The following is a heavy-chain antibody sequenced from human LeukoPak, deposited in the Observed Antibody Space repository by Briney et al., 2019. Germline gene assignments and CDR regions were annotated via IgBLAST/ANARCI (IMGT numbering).Heavy chain of an antibody. J-gene: IGHJ6*03. CDR1: GGSFSGYY. CDR3: ARLGRIAARPYYYYYMDV. Sequence: SETLSLTCAVYGGSFSGYYWSWIRQPPGKGLEWIGEINHSGSTNYNPSLKSRVTISVDTSKNQFSLKLSSVTAADTAVYYCARLGRIAARPYYYYYMDVWGKGTTVTVSS. D-gene: IGHD6-6*01. CDR2: INHSGST. V-gene: IGHV4-34*01.